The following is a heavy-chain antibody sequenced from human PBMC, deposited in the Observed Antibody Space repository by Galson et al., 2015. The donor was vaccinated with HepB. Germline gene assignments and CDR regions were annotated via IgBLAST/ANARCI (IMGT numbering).Heavy chain of an antibody. D-gene: IGHD1-26*01. CDR2: ISYDGSNK. CDR1: GFTFSSYA. J-gene: IGHJ4*02. CDR3: ARDHSGAPDY. Sequence: SLRLSCAASGFTFSSYAMHWVRQAPGKGLEWVAVISYDGSNKYYADSVKGRFTISRDNSKNTLYLQMSSLRAEDTAVYYCARDHSGAPDYWGQGTLVTVSS. V-gene: IGHV3-30-3*01.